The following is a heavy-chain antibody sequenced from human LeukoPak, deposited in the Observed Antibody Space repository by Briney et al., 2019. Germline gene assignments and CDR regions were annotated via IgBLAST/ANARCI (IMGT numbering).Heavy chain of an antibody. V-gene: IGHV3-21*06. CDR1: GFTFSAYA. CDR2: ITGSGPYM. J-gene: IGHJ4*02. Sequence: GGSLRLSCAASGFTFSAYAMSWVRQAPGKGLEWVSSITGSGPYMLYADSVKHRFTISRDNTKNLLYLEMNSLRAEDTAMYFCVRDVGAVRGEVYFDYWGQGTLVTVSS. D-gene: IGHD3-10*01. CDR3: VRDVGAVRGEVYFDY.